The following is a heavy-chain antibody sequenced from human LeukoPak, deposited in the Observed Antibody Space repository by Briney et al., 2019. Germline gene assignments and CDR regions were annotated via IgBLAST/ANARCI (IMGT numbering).Heavy chain of an antibody. D-gene: IGHD3-16*01. V-gene: IGHV3-23*01. J-gene: IGHJ6*02. CDR3: AKDRGLRYYYGMDV. Sequence: GGSLRLSCAASGFTFSSYAMTWVRQASGKGLEWVSAISGTGGSTYYADSVKGRFTISRDNSKNTLYLQMNSLRAEDTAVYYCAKDRGLRYYYGMDVRGQGTTVTVSS. CDR2: ISGTGGST. CDR1: GFTFSSYA.